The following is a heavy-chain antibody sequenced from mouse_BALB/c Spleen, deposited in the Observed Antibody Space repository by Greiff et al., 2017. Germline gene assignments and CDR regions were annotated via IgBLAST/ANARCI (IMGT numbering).Heavy chain of an antibody. D-gene: IGHD1-2*01. CDR3: ARGLTTALFDY. CDR2: INSNGGST. V-gene: IGHV5-6-3*01. CDR1: GFTFSSYG. Sequence: EVQLVESGGGLVQPGGSLKLSCAASGFTFSSYGVSWVRQTPDKRLELVATINSNGGSTYYPDSVKGRFTISRDNAKNTLYLQMRSLKSEDTAMYYCARGLTTALFDYWGQGTTLTVSS. J-gene: IGHJ2*01.